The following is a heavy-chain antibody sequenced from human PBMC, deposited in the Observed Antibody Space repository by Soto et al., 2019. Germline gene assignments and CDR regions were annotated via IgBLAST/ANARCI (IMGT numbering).Heavy chain of an antibody. CDR2: ITSSSSYT. CDR1: GSSFRDYY. Sequence: GGSLRLSCAASGSSFRDYYMSWIRQSPGKGLEWLSYITSSSSYTHYADSVKGRFTISRDNAKNSLYLQMNSLRAEDTAVYYCTGGQDNLAVNFDYWGQSTPVTVSS. J-gene: IGHJ4*02. V-gene: IGHV3-11*03. CDR3: TGGQDNLAVNFDY. D-gene: IGHD1-1*01.